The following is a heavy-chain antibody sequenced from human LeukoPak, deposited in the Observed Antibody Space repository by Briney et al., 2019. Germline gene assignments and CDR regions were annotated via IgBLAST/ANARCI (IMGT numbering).Heavy chain of an antibody. CDR1: GYTFTSYD. CDR3: ARAYDSSGYYYAISSD. CDR2: MNPNSGNT. Sequence: ASVKVSCKASGYTFTSYDINWVRQATGQGLEWMGWMNPNSGNTGYAQQFQGRVTMTRNTSISTAYMELSSLRSEDTAVYYCARAYDSSGYYYAISSDWGQGTLVAVSS. D-gene: IGHD3-22*01. V-gene: IGHV1-8*01. J-gene: IGHJ4*02.